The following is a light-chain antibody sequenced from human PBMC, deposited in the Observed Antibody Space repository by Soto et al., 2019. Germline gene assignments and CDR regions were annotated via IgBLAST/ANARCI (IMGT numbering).Light chain of an antibody. J-gene: IGKJ1*01. CDR2: SAS. CDR1: QDISTN. Sequence: DLQMTQSPSSVSASVGDRVTITCRASQDISTNLVWYQQRPGKAPKLLIFSASTLQSGVPSRFSGTGSGTDFTLTITSLQPEDLASYYCQQANTFPLAFGQGTKVAI. V-gene: IGKV1-12*01. CDR3: QQANTFPLA.